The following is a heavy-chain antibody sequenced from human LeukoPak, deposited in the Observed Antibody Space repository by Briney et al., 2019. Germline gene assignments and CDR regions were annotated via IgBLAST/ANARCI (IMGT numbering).Heavy chain of an antibody. CDR3: ARGRSGDTMIVVVIPYYFDY. J-gene: IGHJ4*02. D-gene: IGHD3-22*01. CDR1: GVSFSGYY. Sequence: SQTLSLTCAVYGVSFSGYYWSWIRQPPGKGLEWIGEINHSGSTNYNPSLKSRVTISVDTSKNQFSLKLSSVTAADTAVYYCARGRSGDTMIVVVIPYYFDYWGQGTLVTVSS. CDR2: INHSGST. V-gene: IGHV4-34*01.